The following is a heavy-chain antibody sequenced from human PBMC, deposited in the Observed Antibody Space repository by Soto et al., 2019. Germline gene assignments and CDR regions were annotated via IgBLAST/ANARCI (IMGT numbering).Heavy chain of an antibody. V-gene: IGHV3-66*01. Sequence: GGSLSLSCAASGFTVSSNYMSWVRQAPGKGPEWVSGIYRGDGTYYADSVKGRFTISRDKSKNTLYLQMNSLRAEDTAVYYCARGAENYDILTGYSEGTLDYWGQGTLVTVSS. CDR2: IYRGDGT. CDR3: ARGAENYDILTGYSEGTLDY. D-gene: IGHD3-9*01. J-gene: IGHJ4*02. CDR1: GFTVSSNY.